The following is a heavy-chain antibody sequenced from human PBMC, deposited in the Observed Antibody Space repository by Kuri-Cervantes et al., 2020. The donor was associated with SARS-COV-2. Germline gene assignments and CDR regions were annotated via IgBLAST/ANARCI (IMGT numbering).Heavy chain of an antibody. CDR1: GYSISSGYY. CDR3: ARVPRRQLWFSYYYFDH. CDR2: IYHSGST. Sequence: LSLTCTFSGYSISSGYYWGWIRQPPGKGLEWIGSIYHSGSTYYNPSLKSRVTISVDTSKNQFSLKMSSVTAADTAVYYCARVPRRQLWFSYYYFDHWGQGTLVTVSS. J-gene: IGHJ4*02. D-gene: IGHD5-18*01. V-gene: IGHV4-38-2*02.